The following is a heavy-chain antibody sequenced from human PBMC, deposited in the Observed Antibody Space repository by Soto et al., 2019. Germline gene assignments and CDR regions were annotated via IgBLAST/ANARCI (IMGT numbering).Heavy chain of an antibody. CDR1: GDSITSVGYS. CDR3: AATVFGEYAHHALDV. D-gene: IGHD2-2*01. CDR2: IYHTGTT. V-gene: IGHV4-30-2*01. J-gene: IGHJ6*02. Sequence: PSETLSLTCAVSGDSITSVGYSWSWIRQPPGKALEWIGYIYHTGTTYYTAALKSRVTISLDRSKNQISLSLNSVTAADTAVYYCAATVFGEYAHHALDVWGQGTTVTVSS.